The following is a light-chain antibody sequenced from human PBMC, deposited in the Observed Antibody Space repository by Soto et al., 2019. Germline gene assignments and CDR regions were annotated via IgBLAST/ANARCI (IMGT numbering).Light chain of an antibody. CDR1: QSVSSSY. CDR2: GAS. CDR3: QQYGSP. V-gene: IGKV3-20*01. J-gene: IGKJ2*01. Sequence: EIVLSQSPGPLSLSPGERATLSCRASQSVSSSYLAWYQQKPGQAPRLLIYGASSRATGIPERFSGSGSGTDFTRTISRLEPEDFAVYYCQQYGSPFGQGTKLEIK.